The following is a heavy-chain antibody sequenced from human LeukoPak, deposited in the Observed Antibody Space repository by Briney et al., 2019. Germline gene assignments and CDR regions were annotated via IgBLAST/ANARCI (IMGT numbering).Heavy chain of an antibody. CDR1: GGSISSGGYY. CDR2: IYYSGST. D-gene: IGHD1-14*01. V-gene: IGHV4-31*11. J-gene: IGHJ4*02. Sequence: SETLSLTRAVSGGSISSGGYYWSWIRQHPGKGLEWIGYIYYSGSTYYNPSLKSRVTISVDTSKNQFSLKLSSVTAADTAVYYCAGTGFKAFNSLDYWGQGTLVTGSS. CDR3: AGTGFKAFNSLDY.